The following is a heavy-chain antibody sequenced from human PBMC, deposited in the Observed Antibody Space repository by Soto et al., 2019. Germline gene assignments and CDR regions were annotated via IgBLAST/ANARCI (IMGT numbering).Heavy chain of an antibody. V-gene: IGHV3-23*01. CDR3: VKNSGWFNT. CDR1: GFTFGTTD. CDR2: IDGSGGIT. D-gene: IGHD3-10*01. Sequence: GGSLRLSCAASGFTFGTTDMSWVRQAPGEGLEWVSTIDGSGGITYYADSVKGRFTISRDNSRNTVYLQMNSLRGDDTALYYCVKNSGWFNTWGQGALVTV. J-gene: IGHJ5*02.